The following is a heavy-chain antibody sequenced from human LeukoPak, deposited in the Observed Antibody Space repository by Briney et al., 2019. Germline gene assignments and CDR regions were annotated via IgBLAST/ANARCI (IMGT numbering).Heavy chain of an antibody. J-gene: IGHJ4*02. D-gene: IGHD2-2*01. V-gene: IGHV4-31*11. CDR3: ARDRLSYLDY. CDR1: VDSIRSGGYY. CDR2: IYYSGST. Sequence: PSETLCLTCAVSVDSIRSGGYYWSCIRHHPRRGLEWLGYIYYSGSTYYNPSLKSRVTISVDTSKNQFSLKVNSVTAADTAVDYCARDRLSYLDYWGRGTLVTVSS.